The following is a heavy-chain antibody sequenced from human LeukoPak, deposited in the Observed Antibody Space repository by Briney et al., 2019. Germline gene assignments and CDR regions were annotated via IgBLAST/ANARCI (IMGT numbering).Heavy chain of an antibody. CDR1: GLTFSSYR. V-gene: IGHV3-48*04. Sequence: GGSWRLSCAASGLTFSSYRMNWVRQAPGKGLEWVSYISSSSSTIYYADSVKGRFTISRDNAKNSLYLQMNSLRAEDTAVYYCARVIAVAGRGLDYWGQGTLVTVSS. J-gene: IGHJ4*02. CDR2: ISSSSSTI. CDR3: ARVIAVAGRGLDY. D-gene: IGHD6-19*01.